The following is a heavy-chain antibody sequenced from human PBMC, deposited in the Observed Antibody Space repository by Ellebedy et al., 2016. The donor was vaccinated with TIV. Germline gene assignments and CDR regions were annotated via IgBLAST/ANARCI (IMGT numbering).Heavy chain of an antibody. V-gene: IGHV3-23*01. CDR3: AKDRGGGYCSDGGCYSSD. CDR2: ISGTGRYT. Sequence: GESLKISCAASGFTFNSYAMTWVRQTPGKGLEWVSAISGTGRYTYHTDSVKGRFTISRDNASNMLYLHMDSLRTEDTGVYYCAKDRGGGYCSDGGCYSSDWGQGTRVTVSS. CDR1: GFTFNSYA. D-gene: IGHD2-15*01. J-gene: IGHJ4*02.